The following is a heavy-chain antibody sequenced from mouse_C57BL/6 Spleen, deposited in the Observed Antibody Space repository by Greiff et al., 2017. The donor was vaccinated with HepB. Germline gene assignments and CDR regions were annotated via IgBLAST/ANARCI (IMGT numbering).Heavy chain of an antibody. D-gene: IGHD3-2*02. CDR3: ARSGRAQATSWFAY. V-gene: IGHV1-61*01. J-gene: IGHJ3*01. CDR2: IYPSDSET. Sequence: QVQLQQPGAELVRPGSSVKLSCKASGYTFTSYWMDWVKQRPGQGLEWIGNIYPSDSETHYNQKFKDKATLTVDKSSSTAYMQLSSLTSEDSAVYYCARSGRAQATSWFAYWGQGTLVTVSA. CDR1: GYTFTSYW.